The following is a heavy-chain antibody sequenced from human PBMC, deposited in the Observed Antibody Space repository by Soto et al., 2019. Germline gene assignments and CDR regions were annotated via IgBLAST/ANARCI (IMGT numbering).Heavy chain of an antibody. J-gene: IGHJ5*02. V-gene: IGHV1-18*04. CDR2: ISAYNGNT. CDR1: GYTFTSYG. Sequence: GASVKVSCKASGYTFTSYGISWVRQAPGQGLEWMGWISAYNGNTNYAQKLQGRVTMTTDTSTSTAYMELRSLRSDDTAVCYCARDLVPALYNWFDPWGQGTLVTVSS. D-gene: IGHD2-2*01. CDR3: ARDLVPALYNWFDP.